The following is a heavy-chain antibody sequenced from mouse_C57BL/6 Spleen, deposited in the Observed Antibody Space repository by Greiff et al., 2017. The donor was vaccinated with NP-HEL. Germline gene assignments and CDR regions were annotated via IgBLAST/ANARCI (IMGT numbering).Heavy chain of an antibody. CDR3: AIERSSYYFDY. CDR2: IHPSDSDT. CDR1: GYTFTSYW. D-gene: IGHD1-1*01. V-gene: IGHV1-74*01. Sequence: QVQLKQPGAELVKPGASVKVSCKASGYTFTSYWMHWVKQRPGQGLEWIGRIHPSDSDTNYNQKFKGKATLTVDKSSSTAYMQLSSLTSEDSAVYYCAIERSSYYFDYWGQGTTLTVSS. J-gene: IGHJ2*01.